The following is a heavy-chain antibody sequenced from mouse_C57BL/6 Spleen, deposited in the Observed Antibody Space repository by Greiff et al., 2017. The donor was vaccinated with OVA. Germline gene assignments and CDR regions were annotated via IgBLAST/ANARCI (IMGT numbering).Heavy chain of an antibody. CDR1: GYAFTNYL. D-gene: IGHD3-2*02. J-gene: IGHJ3*01. Sequence: VHLVESGAELVRPGTSVKVSCKASGYAFTNYLIEWVKQRPGQGLEWIGVINPGSGGTNYNEKFKGKGTLTADKSSSTAYMQLSSLTSEDSAVYFCARGTAQATFAYWGQGTLVTVSA. CDR2: INPGSGGT. V-gene: IGHV1-54*01. CDR3: ARGTAQATFAY.